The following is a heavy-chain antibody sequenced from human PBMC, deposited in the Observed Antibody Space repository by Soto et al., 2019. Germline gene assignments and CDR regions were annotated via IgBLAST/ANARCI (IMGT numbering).Heavy chain of an antibody. V-gene: IGHV3-21*01. CDR3: AKDSGCVNNACAYDP. D-gene: IGHD1-20*01. CDR1: GFIFSDYT. J-gene: IGHJ5*02. Sequence: GGSLRLSCAASGFIFSDYTMNWVRQAPGKGLEWVSSISRGSDYIFYADSVKGRFTISRDNARSSLYLQMSSLRAEDTAVYYCAKDSGCVNNACAYDPWGQGTLVTVSS. CDR2: ISRGSDYI.